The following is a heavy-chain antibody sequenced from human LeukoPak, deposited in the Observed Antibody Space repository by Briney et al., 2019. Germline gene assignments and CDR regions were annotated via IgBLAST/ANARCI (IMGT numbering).Heavy chain of an antibody. Sequence: GESLKISCKGSGYSFTSYWIGWVRQMPGKGLEWMGIIYPADPDTRYSPSFQGQVTISADKSISTAYLQWSSLKASDTAMYYCARQIQLWLFDYWGQGTLVTVSS. D-gene: IGHD5-18*01. CDR3: ARQIQLWLFDY. CDR1: GYSFTSYW. J-gene: IGHJ4*02. V-gene: IGHV5-51*01. CDR2: IYPADPDT.